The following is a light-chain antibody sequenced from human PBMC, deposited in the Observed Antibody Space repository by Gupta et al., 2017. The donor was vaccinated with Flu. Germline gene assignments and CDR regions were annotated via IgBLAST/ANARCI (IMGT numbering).Light chain of an antibody. CDR2: GAS. Sequence: EIVLTQSPGTLSLYPGERATLSCRASQSVSRSFLAWYKHKPGQAPRLLIYGASTRATDIPDRFSGSGSGTDFSLTISRREPEDFAGYYCQQYCDSPHLTFGGGTKVEI. CDR1: QSVSRSF. J-gene: IGKJ4*01. CDR3: QQYCDSPHLT. V-gene: IGKV3-20*01.